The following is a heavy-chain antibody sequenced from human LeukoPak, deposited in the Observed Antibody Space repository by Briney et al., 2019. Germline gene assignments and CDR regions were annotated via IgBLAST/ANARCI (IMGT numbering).Heavy chain of an antibody. Sequence: GGSLRLSCAASGFTFSSYAMSWVRQAPGKGLEWVSAITGSGDYTNFADSVKGRFTISRDNAKNSLYLQMNSLRAEDTAVYYCARDRGIVEATVGYYFDYWGQGTLVTVSS. V-gene: IGHV3-23*01. D-gene: IGHD1-26*01. J-gene: IGHJ4*02. CDR2: ITGSGDYT. CDR1: GFTFSSYA. CDR3: ARDRGIVEATVGYYFDY.